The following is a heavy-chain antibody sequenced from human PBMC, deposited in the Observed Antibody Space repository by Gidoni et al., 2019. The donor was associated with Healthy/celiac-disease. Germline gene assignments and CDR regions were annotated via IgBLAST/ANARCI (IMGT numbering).Heavy chain of an antibody. J-gene: IGHJ3*02. Sequence: EVQLVESGGGLIQPGGSLRLSCAASGFTVSSNYMSWVRQAPGKGLEWVSVIYSGGSTYYADSVKGRFTISRDNSKITLYLQMNSLRAEDTAVYYCARDGVAYCGGDCYSDAFDIWGQGTMVTVSS. V-gene: IGHV3-53*01. CDR3: ARDGVAYCGGDCYSDAFDI. D-gene: IGHD2-21*02. CDR2: IYSGGST. CDR1: GFTVSSNY.